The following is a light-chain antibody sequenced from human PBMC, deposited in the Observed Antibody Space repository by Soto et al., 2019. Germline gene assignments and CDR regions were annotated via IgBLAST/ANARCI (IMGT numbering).Light chain of an antibody. J-gene: IGLJ3*02. V-gene: IGLV1-40*01. CDR2: GNS. CDR3: QSYDSSLSGWV. Sequence: QSVLTQPPSVSGAPGQRVTISCTGSSSNIGAGYDVHWYQQLPGTAPKILIYGNSNRPSGVPDRFSGSKSGTSASLAITGLQAEDEADYYCQSYDSSLSGWVFGGGTQLTV. CDR1: SSNIGAGYD.